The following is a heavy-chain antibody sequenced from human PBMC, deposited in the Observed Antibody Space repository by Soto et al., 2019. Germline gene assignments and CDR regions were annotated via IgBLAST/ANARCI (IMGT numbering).Heavy chain of an antibody. CDR3: AGHFLHHYGDYAPYFQH. J-gene: IGHJ1*01. CDR1: GGSISSGPYY. V-gene: IGHV4-39*01. Sequence: QLQLQESGPGLVKPSETLSLTCSVSGGSISSGPYYWAWIRQPPGKGLEWIANIYYSGSTYYNPSLKSRVTISVDTSKNQFSLKVNSVTAADTAAYYCAGHFLHHYGDYAPYFQHWGQGTLVIVSS. CDR2: IYYSGST. D-gene: IGHD4-17*01.